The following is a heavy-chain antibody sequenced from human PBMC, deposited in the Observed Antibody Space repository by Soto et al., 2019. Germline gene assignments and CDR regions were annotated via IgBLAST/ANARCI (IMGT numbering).Heavy chain of an antibody. D-gene: IGHD3-10*01. CDR2: IYYSGST. Sequence: SETLSLTCTVSGGSISSGGYYWSWIRQHPGKGLEWIGYIYYSGSTYYNPSLKSRVTISVDTSKNQFSLKLSSVTAADTAVYYCARYYGSEYYFDYWGQGTLVTVSS. J-gene: IGHJ4*02. CDR1: GGSISSGGYY. V-gene: IGHV4-31*03. CDR3: ARYYGSEYYFDY.